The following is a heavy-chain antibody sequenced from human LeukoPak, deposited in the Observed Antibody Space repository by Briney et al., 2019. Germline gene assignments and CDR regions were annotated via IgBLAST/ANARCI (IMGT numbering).Heavy chain of an antibody. CDR2: IYYSGST. D-gene: IGHD2-2*01. V-gene: IGHV4-31*03. CDR1: GVSISSGGYY. CDR3: ATGFPGYCSSTSCYGL. J-gene: IGHJ4*02. Sequence: SETLSLTCTVSGVSISSGGYYWRWIRQHPGKGLEWIGYIYYSGSTYYNPSLKSRVTISVDTSKNQFSLKLSSVTAADTAVYYCATGFPGYCSSTSCYGLWGQGTLVTVSS.